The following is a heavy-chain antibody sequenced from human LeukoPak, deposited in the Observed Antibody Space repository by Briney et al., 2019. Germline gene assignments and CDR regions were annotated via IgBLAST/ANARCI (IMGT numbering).Heavy chain of an antibody. V-gene: IGHV3-23*01. CDR3: AKGRYQLPPDY. CDR1: GFTISSYD. J-gene: IGHJ4*02. D-gene: IGHD2-2*01. Sequence: GGSLRLSCAASGFTISSYDMSWVRQPPGKGLEWVSSISGSGGSTYYADPVKGRFTISRDNPTNTLYLQMNSLRAEDTAVYYCAKGRYQLPPDYWGQGTLVTVSS. CDR2: ISGSGGST.